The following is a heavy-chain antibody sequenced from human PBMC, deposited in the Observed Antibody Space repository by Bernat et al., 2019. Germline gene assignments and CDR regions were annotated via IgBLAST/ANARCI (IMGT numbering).Heavy chain of an antibody. CDR3: ARERADVVVVVAASNWFDP. CDR2: TYYRSKWYN. Sequence: QVQLQQSGPGLVEPSQTLSLTCSISGDSVSSNSAAWNWIRQSPSRGLEWLGRTYYRSKWYNDYAVSVKSRITINPDTSKNQFSLQLNSVTPEDTAVYYCARERADVVVVVAASNWFDPWGQGTLVTVSS. CDR1: GDSVSSNSAA. J-gene: IGHJ5*02. V-gene: IGHV6-1*01. D-gene: IGHD2-15*01.